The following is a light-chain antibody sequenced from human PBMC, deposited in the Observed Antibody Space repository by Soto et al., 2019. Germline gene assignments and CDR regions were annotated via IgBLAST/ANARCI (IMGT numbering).Light chain of an antibody. V-gene: IGKV1-33*01. CDR2: DAS. Sequence: DIQMTQSPSSLSASVGDRVTITCQASQDIRKYLNWYQHKAGRPPKLLIHDASVLETGVPLRFSGSGSGTDFTLIINNLQPEDTATYYCQQFDGLPSFGLGTRVEIQ. CDR1: QDIRKY. J-gene: IGKJ5*01. CDR3: QQFDGLPS.